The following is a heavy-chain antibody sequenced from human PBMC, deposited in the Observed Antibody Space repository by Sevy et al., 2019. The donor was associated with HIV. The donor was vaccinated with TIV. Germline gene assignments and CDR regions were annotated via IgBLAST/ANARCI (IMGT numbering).Heavy chain of an antibody. CDR3: ARDPGSSWSSFDY. D-gene: IGHD6-13*01. CDR1: GFIFGSYA. CDR2: ITHDGSHK. V-gene: IGHV3-30-3*01. J-gene: IGHJ4*02. Sequence: GGSLRLSCAASGFIFGSYAMNWVRQAPGKGLEWVAVITHDGSHKYYADSVKGRFTISRDSYKNTLYLQMQSLRTDDTAVYYCARDPGSSWSSFDYWGQGTLVTVSS.